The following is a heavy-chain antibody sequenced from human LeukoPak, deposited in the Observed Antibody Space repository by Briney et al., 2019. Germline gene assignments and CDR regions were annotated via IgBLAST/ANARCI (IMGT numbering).Heavy chain of an antibody. CDR1: GFTFDDYA. J-gene: IGHJ4*02. CDR2: ISWNSGSI. V-gene: IGHV3-9*01. Sequence: GGSLRLSCAASGFTFDDYAMHWVRQAPGKGLEWVSGISWNSGSIGYADSVKGRFTISRDNAKNSLYLQMNSLRAEDTALYYCAKYDYWGQGTLDAVSS. CDR3: AKYDY.